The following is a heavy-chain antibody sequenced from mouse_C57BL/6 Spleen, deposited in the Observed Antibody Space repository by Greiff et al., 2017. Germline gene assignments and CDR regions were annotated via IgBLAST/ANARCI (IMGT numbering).Heavy chain of an antibody. V-gene: IGHV1-59*01. CDR2: IDPSDSYT. D-gene: IGHD2-5*01. J-gene: IGHJ4*01. CDR3: ARSVGYSNYGMDY. Sequence: QVQLQQSGAELVRPGTSVKLSCKASGYTFTSYWMHWVKQRPGQGLEWIGVIDPSDSYTNYNQQFKGKATLTVDTSYSTAYMQLSSLTSEDSAVYYCARSVGYSNYGMDYWGQGTSVTVSS. CDR1: GYTFTSYW.